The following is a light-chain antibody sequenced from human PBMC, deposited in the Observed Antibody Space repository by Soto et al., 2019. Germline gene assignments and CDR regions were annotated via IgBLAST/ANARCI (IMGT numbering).Light chain of an antibody. J-gene: IGKJ5*01. CDR3: QQLKSYAIT. CDR2: TAS. V-gene: IGKV1-9*01. CDR1: QGINSY. Sequence: DIQLTQSPSFLSASVGDRVTITCRASQGINSYLAWYQQKPGKAPNFLIYTASTLQSGVPSRFSGSGSGTVFTPTISSLQPEDFATYYCQQLKSYAITFGQGTRLEIK.